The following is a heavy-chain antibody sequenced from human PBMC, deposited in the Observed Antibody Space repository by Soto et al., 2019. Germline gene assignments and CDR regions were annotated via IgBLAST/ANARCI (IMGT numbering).Heavy chain of an antibody. CDR1: GFTFSSYG. D-gene: IGHD2-8*01. J-gene: IGHJ4*02. V-gene: IGHV3-30*18. CDR2: ISYDGSNK. Sequence: PGGSLRLSCAASGFTFSSYGMHWVRQAPGKGLEWVAVISYDGSNKYYADSVKGRFTISRDNSKNTLYLQMNSLRAEDTAVYYCAKPWSSNGGNVDFDYWGQGTLVTVSS. CDR3: AKPWSSNGGNVDFDY.